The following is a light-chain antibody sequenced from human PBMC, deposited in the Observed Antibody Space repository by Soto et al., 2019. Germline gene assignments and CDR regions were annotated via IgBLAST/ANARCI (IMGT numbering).Light chain of an antibody. CDR1: QDITND. CDR3: QQYDNVPLT. Sequence: DIQMTQSPSSLSASVGDRVTITCQASQDITNDLNWYQQKPGKAPKVLIYEASNLETGVPSRFSGSGSGTDFTFTISSLQPEDIGTYFCQQYDNVPLTFGGGPKVEIK. CDR2: EAS. V-gene: IGKV1-33*01. J-gene: IGKJ4*01.